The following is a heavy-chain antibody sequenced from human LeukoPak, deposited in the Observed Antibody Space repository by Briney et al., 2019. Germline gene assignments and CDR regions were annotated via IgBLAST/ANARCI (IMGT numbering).Heavy chain of an antibody. CDR2: IYYSGST. J-gene: IGHJ4*02. CDR1: GGSISSYY. V-gene: IGHV4-59*01. Sequence: SETLSLTCTVSGGSISSYYWSWIRQPPGKGLEWIGYIYYSGSTNYNPSLKSRVTISVDTSKNQFSLKLSSVTAADTAVYYCARDSGSYYVGYYFDYWGQGTLVTVSS. CDR3: ARDSGSYYVGYYFDY. D-gene: IGHD1-26*01.